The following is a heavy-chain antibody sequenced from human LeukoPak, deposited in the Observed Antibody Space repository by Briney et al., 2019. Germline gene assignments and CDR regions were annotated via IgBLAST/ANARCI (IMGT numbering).Heavy chain of an antibody. Sequence: ASVKVSCKTSGYIFTTYGMSWVRQAPGQRLEWMGWVSAYTGQTHFAPKFQGRLTVTTDKSTTTGYMELRSLKFDDTAVYYCARDGWEVPRGDPLGFWGQGTMVTVSS. CDR1: GYIFTTYG. J-gene: IGHJ3*01. CDR3: ARDGWEVPRGDPLGF. D-gene: IGHD1-26*01. V-gene: IGHV1-18*01. CDR2: VSAYTGQT.